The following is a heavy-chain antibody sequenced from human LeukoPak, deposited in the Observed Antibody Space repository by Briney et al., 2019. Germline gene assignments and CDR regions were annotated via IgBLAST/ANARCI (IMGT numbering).Heavy chain of an antibody. J-gene: IGHJ5*02. CDR1: GYTFTSYG. V-gene: IGHV1-18*01. D-gene: IGHD6-6*01. CDR2: ISAYNGNT. Sequence: ASVKVSCKASGYTFTSYGISWVRQAPGQGLEWMGWISAYNGNTNYAQKFQGRVTITADESTSTAYMELSSLRSEDTAVYYCARARSSSSAFVYSWFDPWGQGTLVTVSS. CDR3: ARARSSSSAFVYSWFDP.